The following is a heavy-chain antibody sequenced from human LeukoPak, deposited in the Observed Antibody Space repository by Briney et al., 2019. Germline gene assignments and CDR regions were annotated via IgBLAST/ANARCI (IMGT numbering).Heavy chain of an antibody. CDR2: ISSSSSYI. Sequence: GGSLRLSCAASGFTFSCYSMNWVRQAPGKGLEWVSSISSSSSYIYYADSVKGRFTISRDNAKNSLYLQMNSLRAEDTAVYYCARVKLSEWIQLWLLDYWGQGTLVTVSS. CDR3: ARVKLSEWIQLWLLDY. V-gene: IGHV3-21*01. CDR1: GFTFSCYS. D-gene: IGHD5-18*01. J-gene: IGHJ4*02.